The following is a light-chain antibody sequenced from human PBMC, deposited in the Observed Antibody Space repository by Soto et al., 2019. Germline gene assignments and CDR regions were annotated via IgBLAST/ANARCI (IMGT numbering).Light chain of an antibody. V-gene: IGKV3-15*01. Sequence: EIVLTQSPGTLSLSPGERATLSCRASQSVSNNYLACYQQKPGQAPRRLIYGASARATGIPDRFSGGGSGAEYTLTISSLQSEDFAVYYCQQYDKWPRTFGQGTKV. J-gene: IGKJ1*01. CDR3: QQYDKWPRT. CDR2: GAS. CDR1: QSVSNN.